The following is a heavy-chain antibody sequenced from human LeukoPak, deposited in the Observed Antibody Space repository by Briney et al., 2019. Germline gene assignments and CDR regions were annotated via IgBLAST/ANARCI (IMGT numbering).Heavy chain of an antibody. D-gene: IGHD6-19*01. Sequence: SETLSITCTVSGGSISSYYWSWIRQPPGKGLEWIGYIYYSGTTNYNPSLKSRVTISVDTSKNQFSLKLSSVTAADTAVYYCARGDVAGLYFDYWGQGTLVTVSS. J-gene: IGHJ4*02. CDR3: ARGDVAGLYFDY. CDR1: GGSISSYY. V-gene: IGHV4-59*12. CDR2: IYYSGTT.